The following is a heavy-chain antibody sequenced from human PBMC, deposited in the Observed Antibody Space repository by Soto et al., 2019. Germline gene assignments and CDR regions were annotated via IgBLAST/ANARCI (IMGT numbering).Heavy chain of an antibody. Sequence: PGGSLRLSCAASGFTFSSSAMSWVRQAPGKGLEWVSAISSSGGSTYYPDSVKGRFTFSRDNSKSTLYLQMNSLRAEDTARYYCAKEGPGNKGYFDFWGQGTLVTVSS. CDR2: ISSSGGST. CDR1: GFTFSSSA. V-gene: IGHV3-23*01. J-gene: IGHJ4*02. D-gene: IGHD4-4*01. CDR3: AKEGPGNKGYFDF.